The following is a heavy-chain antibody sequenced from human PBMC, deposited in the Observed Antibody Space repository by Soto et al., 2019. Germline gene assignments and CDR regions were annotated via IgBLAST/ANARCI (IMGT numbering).Heavy chain of an antibody. CDR2: IYSGGST. Sequence: EVQLVESGGGLVQPGGSLRLSCAASGVTVSSNYMSWVRQAPGKGLEWGSVIYSGGSTYYADSVKGRFTISRDNSKNTLYLQMNSLRAEDTAVYYCARHRYNYGGGSFDYWGQGTLVTVSS. CDR1: GVTVSSNY. J-gene: IGHJ4*02. V-gene: IGHV3-66*04. CDR3: ARHRYNYGGGSFDY. D-gene: IGHD5-18*01.